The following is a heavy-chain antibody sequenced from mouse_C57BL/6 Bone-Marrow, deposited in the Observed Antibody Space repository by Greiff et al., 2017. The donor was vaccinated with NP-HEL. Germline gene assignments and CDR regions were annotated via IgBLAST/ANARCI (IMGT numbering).Heavy chain of an antibody. CDR3: TTRGNPPMDY. V-gene: IGHV14-4*01. D-gene: IGHD2-1*01. CDR1: GFNIKDDY. J-gene: IGHJ4*01. CDR2: IDPENGDT. Sequence: EVQLQQSGAELVRPGASVKLSCTASGFNIKDDYMHWVKQRPEQGLEWIGWIDPENGDTEYASKFQGKATITADTASNTAYLQLSSLTSEDTAVYYCTTRGNPPMDYWGQGTSVTVSS.